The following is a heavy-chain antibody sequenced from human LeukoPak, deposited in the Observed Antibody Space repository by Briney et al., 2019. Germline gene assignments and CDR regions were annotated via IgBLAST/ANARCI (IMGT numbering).Heavy chain of an antibody. D-gene: IGHD3-10*01. CDR3: AMLPAGQRITMVRGVIITGDWFDP. Sequence: ASVKVSCKASGYTFTSYAMNWVRQAPGQGLEWMGWINTNTGNPTYAQGFTGRFVFSLDTSVSTAYLQISSLKAEDTAVYYCAMLPAGQRITMVRGVIITGDWFDPWGQGTLVTVSS. V-gene: IGHV7-4-1*02. J-gene: IGHJ5*02. CDR1: GYTFTSYA. CDR2: INTNTGNP.